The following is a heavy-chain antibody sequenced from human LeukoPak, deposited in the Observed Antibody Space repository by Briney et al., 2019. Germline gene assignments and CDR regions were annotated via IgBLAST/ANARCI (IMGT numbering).Heavy chain of an antibody. CDR2: IYTSGST. V-gene: IGHV4-4*07. Sequence: SETLSLTCTVSGGSISSYYWSWIRQPAGKGLEWIGRIYTSGSTNYNPSLTSRVTMSVDTSKNQFSLKLSSVTAADTAVYYCARGRGYGLYYYYYGMDVWGQGTTVTVSS. J-gene: IGHJ6*02. CDR3: ARGRGYGLYYYYYGMDV. CDR1: GGSISSYY. D-gene: IGHD5-18*01.